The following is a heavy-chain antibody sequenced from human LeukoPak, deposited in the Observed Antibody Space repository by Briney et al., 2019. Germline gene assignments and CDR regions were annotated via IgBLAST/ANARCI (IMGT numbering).Heavy chain of an antibody. V-gene: IGHV3-48*04. D-gene: IGHD2/OR15-2a*01. CDR3: ARDAPAGEKPEYFFDY. CDR2: IGRGI. CDR1: GFTFSTYS. Sequence: GGSLRLSCTASGFTFSTYSMNWVRQAPGKGLEWVSHIGRGITYADSVKGRFTISRDNAKNSVYLQMNSLRAEDTAVYYCARDAPAGEKPEYFFDYWGQGTLVTVSS. J-gene: IGHJ4*02.